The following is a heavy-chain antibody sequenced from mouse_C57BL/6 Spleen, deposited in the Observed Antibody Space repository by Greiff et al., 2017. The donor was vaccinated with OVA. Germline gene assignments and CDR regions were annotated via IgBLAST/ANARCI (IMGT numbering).Heavy chain of an antibody. D-gene: IGHD2-10*02. CDR3: TGYGNYKGWYFDV. Sequence: QVQLQQSGAELVRPGASVTLSCKASGYTFTDYEMHWVKQTPVHGLEWIGAIDPETGGTAYNQKFKGKAILTADKSSSTAYMELRSLTSEDSAVYYCTGYGNYKGWYFDVWGTGTTVTVSS. CDR1: GYTFTDYE. CDR2: IDPETGGT. J-gene: IGHJ1*03. V-gene: IGHV1-15*01.